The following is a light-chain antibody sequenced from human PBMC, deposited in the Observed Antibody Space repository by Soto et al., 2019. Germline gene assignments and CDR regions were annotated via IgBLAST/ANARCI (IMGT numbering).Light chain of an antibody. J-gene: IGKJ3*01. CDR3: QHYGTSAL. Sequence: EIVLTQSPGTLSLSPGERATLSCRASQTVSDMYLAWYQQKPSQAPRLLIYASNRATGIPDRFSGSGSGTDFTLTIGRLEPEDFAVYYCQHYGTSALFGPGTKVDIK. V-gene: IGKV3-20*01. CDR1: QTVSDMY. CDR2: AS.